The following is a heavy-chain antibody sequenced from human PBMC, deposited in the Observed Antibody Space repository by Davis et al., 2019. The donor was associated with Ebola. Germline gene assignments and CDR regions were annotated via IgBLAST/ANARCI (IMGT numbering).Heavy chain of an antibody. D-gene: IGHD3-10*01. Sequence: MPGGSLRLSCAVYGGSFSGYYWSWIRQPPGKGLEWIGEINHSGSTNYNPSLKIRVTISVDTSKKQFSLKLSSVTAADTAVYYCARHELRPQGHFYGSGRGAFDVWGQGTMVAVSS. J-gene: IGHJ3*01. CDR3: ARHELRPQGHFYGSGRGAFDV. CDR2: INHSGST. CDR1: GGSFSGYY. V-gene: IGHV4-34*01.